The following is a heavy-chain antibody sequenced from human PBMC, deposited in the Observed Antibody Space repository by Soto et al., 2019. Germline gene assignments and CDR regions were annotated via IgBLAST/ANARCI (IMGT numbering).Heavy chain of an antibody. V-gene: IGHV4-30-4*01. CDR1: GGSISSGDYY. Sequence: SETLSLTCTVSGGSISSGDYYWSWIRQPPGKGLEWIGYIYYSGSTYYKPSLKSRVTISVDTSKNQFSLKLSSVTAADTAVYYCAREIQPRDYFDYWGQGTLVTVSS. CDR2: IYYSGST. D-gene: IGHD5-18*01. CDR3: AREIQPRDYFDY. J-gene: IGHJ4*02.